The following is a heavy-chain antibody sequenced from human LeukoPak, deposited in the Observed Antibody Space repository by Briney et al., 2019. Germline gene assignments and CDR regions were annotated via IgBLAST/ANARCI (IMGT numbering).Heavy chain of an antibody. J-gene: IGHJ4*02. Sequence: GASVKVSCKASGYTFTGYYMHWVRQAPGQGLEWMGWINPNSGGTNYAQKFQGRVTMTRDTSISTAYTELSRLRSDDTAVYYCARPMRQQLVHDAFDYWGQGTLVTVSS. CDR2: INPNSGGT. V-gene: IGHV1-2*02. CDR3: ARPMRQQLVHDAFDY. CDR1: GYTFTGYY. D-gene: IGHD6-13*01.